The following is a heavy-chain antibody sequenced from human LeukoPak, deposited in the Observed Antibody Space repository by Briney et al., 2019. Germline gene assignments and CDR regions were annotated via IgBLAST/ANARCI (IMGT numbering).Heavy chain of an antibody. D-gene: IGHD4-23*01. J-gene: IGHJ4*02. V-gene: IGHV3-48*02. CDR1: GFTFSSYS. CDR3: ATWRDPDYGGNSEIIDY. CDR2: IRSSGSPI. Sequence: GGSLRLSCAASGFTFSSYSMTWVRQAPGKGLEWISYIRSSGSPIYYADSVRGRFTISKDNAKNSLYLQMNSLRDEDTAVYYCATWRDPDYGGNSEIIDYWGQGTLVTVSS.